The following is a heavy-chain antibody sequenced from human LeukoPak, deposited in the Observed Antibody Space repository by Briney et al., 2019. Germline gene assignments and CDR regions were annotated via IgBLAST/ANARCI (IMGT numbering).Heavy chain of an antibody. Sequence: GGSLRLSCAASGFMFRTYWMSWVRQAPGKGLEWVANINEDGSGKSYVDSMKGRFAISRDNAENSLFLQMNSLRAEDTAVYYCARDRIFDYWGQGILVTVSS. CDR3: ARDRIFDY. J-gene: IGHJ4*02. CDR1: GFMFRTYW. CDR2: INEDGSGK. V-gene: IGHV3-7*03. D-gene: IGHD2-15*01.